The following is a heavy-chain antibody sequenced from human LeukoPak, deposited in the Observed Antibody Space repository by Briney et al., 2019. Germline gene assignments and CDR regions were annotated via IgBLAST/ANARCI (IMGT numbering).Heavy chain of an antibody. V-gene: IGHV4-59*01. D-gene: IGHD5-12*01. CDR3: ARGRGSFDF. CDR1: GGSISSYY. Sequence: PSETLSLTCTVSGGSISSYYWSWIRQPPGKGLECIGYIYYSGTTNCNPSLKSRLTISVDTSKNQFSLKLTSVTAADTAVYYCARGRGSFDFWGQGTLVTVSS. CDR2: IYYSGTT. J-gene: IGHJ4*02.